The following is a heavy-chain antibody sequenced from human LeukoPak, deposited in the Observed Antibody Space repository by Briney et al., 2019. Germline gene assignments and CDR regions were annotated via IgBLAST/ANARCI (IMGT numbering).Heavy chain of an antibody. V-gene: IGHV3-15*07. CDR2: IKSKTDGGTT. D-gene: IGHD3-22*01. CDR1: GFTFSNAW. Sequence: GGSLRLSCAASGFTFSNAWMNWVRQAPGKGLEWVGRIKSKTDGGTTDYAAPVKGRFTISRDDSKNTLYLQMNSLKTEDTAVYYCTTDTVTDYYDSSGYYPFNYYYGMDVWGQGTTVTVSS. J-gene: IGHJ6*02. CDR3: TTDTVTDYYDSSGYYPFNYYYGMDV.